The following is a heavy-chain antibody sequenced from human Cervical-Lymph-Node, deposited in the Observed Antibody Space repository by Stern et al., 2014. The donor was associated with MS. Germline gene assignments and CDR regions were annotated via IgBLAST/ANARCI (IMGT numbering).Heavy chain of an antibody. CDR3: VIELGGNSGFDY. J-gene: IGHJ4*02. CDR2: INLNSGGA. CDR1: GYTFTGYY. V-gene: IGHV1-2*02. D-gene: IGHD4-23*01. Sequence: QVQLVQSGAEVKKPGASVQVSCKASGYTFTGYYMHWVRQAPGQGLECMGWINLNSGGANYAQKWQGRVTMTRDTSINTAYMELSRLKSDDTAVYYCVIELGGNSGFDYGGQGTLVTVSS.